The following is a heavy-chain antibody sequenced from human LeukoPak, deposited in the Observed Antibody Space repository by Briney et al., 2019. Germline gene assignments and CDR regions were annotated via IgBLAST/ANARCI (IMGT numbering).Heavy chain of an antibody. J-gene: IGHJ3*02. V-gene: IGHV3-21*03. CDR2: ISSSSSYI. D-gene: IGHD2-15*01. CDR3: TSTGRMGAFDI. Sequence: GGSLRLSCAASGFTFSSYSMNWVRQAPGKGLEWVSSISSSSSYIYYADSVKGRFTISRDNAKNSLYLQMNSLKTEDTAVYYCTSTGRMGAFDIWGQGTMVTVSS. CDR1: GFTFSSYS.